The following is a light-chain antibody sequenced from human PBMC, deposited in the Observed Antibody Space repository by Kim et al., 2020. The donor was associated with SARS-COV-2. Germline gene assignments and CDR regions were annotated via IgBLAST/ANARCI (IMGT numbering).Light chain of an antibody. V-gene: IGKV2-28*01. CDR3: MQALQTPYT. Sequence: DIVMTQSPLSLPVTPGEPASISCRSSQSLLHSNGYNYWDWYLQKPGQSPQLLIYLGSNRASGVPDRFSGSGSGTDFTLKISRVEAEDVGVYYCMQALQTPYTFGQGTKVDIK. CDR1: QSLLHSNGYNY. CDR2: LGS. J-gene: IGKJ2*01.